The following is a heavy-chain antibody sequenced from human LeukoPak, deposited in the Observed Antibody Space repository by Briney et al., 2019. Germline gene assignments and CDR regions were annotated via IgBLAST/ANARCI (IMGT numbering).Heavy chain of an antibody. J-gene: IGHJ6*02. V-gene: IGHV4-34*01. D-gene: IGHD3-3*01. CDR3: VRTPRYDFWSGYFSGDSYGMDV. CDR2: INDSGST. CDR1: GGYFSGYY. Sequence: SETLSLTCAVYGGYFSGYYWSWIRQPPAKGLEWIGEINDSGSTNYNPSLKSRVTISVDPSKNQFSLKLSSVTAADTAVYYCVRTPRYDFWSGYFSGDSYGMDVWGQGTTVTVSS.